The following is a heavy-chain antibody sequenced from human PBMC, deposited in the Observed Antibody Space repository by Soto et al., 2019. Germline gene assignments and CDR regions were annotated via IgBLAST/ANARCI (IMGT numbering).Heavy chain of an antibody. CDR2: INHSGST. J-gene: IGHJ4*02. CDR1: GGSFSGYY. Sequence: SETLSLTCAVYGGSFSGYYWSWIRQPPGKGLEWIGEINHSGSTNYNPSLKSRVTISVDTSKNQFSLKLNSVTAADTAVYYCARMNYYDTSGYPFDYWGQGMMVTVS. D-gene: IGHD3-22*01. CDR3: ARMNYYDTSGYPFDY. V-gene: IGHV4-34*01.